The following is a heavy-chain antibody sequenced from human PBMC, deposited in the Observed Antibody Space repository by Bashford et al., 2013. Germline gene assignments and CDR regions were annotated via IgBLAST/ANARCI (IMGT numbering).Heavy chain of an antibody. V-gene: IGHV1-8*01. CDR2: MNPNSGNT. CDR1: GYTFTSYD. Sequence: ASVKVSCKASGYTFTSYDINWVRQATGQGLEWMGWMNPNSGNTGYAQKFQGRVTMTRNTSISTAYMELSSLRSEDTAVYYCARFRVGKKQQRIYYYYGMDVWGQGTTVTVSS. CDR3: ARFRVGKKQQRIYYYYGMDV. D-gene: IGHD6-13*01. J-gene: IGHJ6*02.